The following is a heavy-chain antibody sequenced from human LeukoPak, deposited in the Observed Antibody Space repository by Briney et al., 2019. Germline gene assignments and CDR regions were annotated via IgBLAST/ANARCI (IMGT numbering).Heavy chain of an antibody. J-gene: IGHJ4*02. Sequence: TSQTLSLTCAGSGGSISSGGYSWSWIRQPPGKGLKWIAYISYSGTTDYNPSLKSRVTISLDKSKNQFSLNLTSVTAADTAVYYCARGGATYYYFDFWGQGTLVTVSS. CDR3: ARGGATYYYFDF. D-gene: IGHD1-26*01. CDR2: ISYSGTT. CDR1: GGSISSGGYS. V-gene: IGHV4-30-2*01.